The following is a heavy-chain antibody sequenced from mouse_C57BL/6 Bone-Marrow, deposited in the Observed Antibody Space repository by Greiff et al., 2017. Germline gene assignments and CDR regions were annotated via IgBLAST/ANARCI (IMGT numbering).Heavy chain of an antibody. D-gene: IGHD1-1*01. CDR1: GYTITGYW. CDR3: ARWTTGFAY. Sequence: VKLQQSGAELMKPGASVKLSCTATGYTITGYWIEWVKQRPGHGLEWIVEILPGSGSTDYTEKFKGKATFTADTSSNTAYLQLGSLTTEDSAIYYCARWTTGFAYGGQGTLVTVSA. V-gene: IGHV1-9*01. CDR2: ILPGSGST. J-gene: IGHJ3*01.